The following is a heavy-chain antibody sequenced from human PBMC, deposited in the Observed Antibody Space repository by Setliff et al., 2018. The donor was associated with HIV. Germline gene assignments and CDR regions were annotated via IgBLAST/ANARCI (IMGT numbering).Heavy chain of an antibody. J-gene: IGHJ3*02. D-gene: IGHD3-22*01. V-gene: IGHV4-4*07. CDR1: GGSITSFY. CDR2: IYTSGST. CDR3: ARDGVWSSGLDAFDI. Sequence: SETLSLTCTVSGGSITSFYWNWIRQPAGRGLEWIGRIYTSGSTNYSPSLKSRVSMSVDTSRNQLSLRLTSVTAADTAVYFCARDGVWSSGLDAFDIWGQGTMVTVSS.